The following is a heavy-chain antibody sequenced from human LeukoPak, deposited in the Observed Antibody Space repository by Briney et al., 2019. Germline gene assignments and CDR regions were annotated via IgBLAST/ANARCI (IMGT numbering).Heavy chain of an antibody. CDR3: ARASTHSDY. Sequence: PSETLSLTCAVYGGSFSGYYRSWIRQPPGKGLEWIGEINHSGSTNYNPSLKSRVTISVDTSKNQFSLKLSSVTAADTAVYYCARASTHSDYWGQGTLVTVSS. V-gene: IGHV4-34*01. J-gene: IGHJ4*02. CDR1: GGSFSGYY. CDR2: INHSGST. D-gene: IGHD1-1*01.